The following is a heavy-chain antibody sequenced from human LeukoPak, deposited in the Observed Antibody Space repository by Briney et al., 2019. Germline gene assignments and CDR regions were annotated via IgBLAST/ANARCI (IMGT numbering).Heavy chain of an antibody. CDR1: GFIFNNYE. D-gene: IGHD6-13*01. CDR2: ISISGRSI. Sequence: QPGGSLRLSCAASGFIFNNYEMNWVRQAPGKGLEWVSYISISGRSIYYADSVKGRFTISRDNAQNSLYLQMNSLRAEDTAVYYCARDRISSWYPRIHHPPNYWGQGTLVTVSS. CDR3: ARDRISSWYPRIHHPPNY. V-gene: IGHV3-48*03. J-gene: IGHJ4*02.